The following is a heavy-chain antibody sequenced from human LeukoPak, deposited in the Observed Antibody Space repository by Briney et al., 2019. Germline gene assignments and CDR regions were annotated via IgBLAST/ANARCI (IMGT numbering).Heavy chain of an antibody. V-gene: IGHV3-33*01. CDR3: ARKKRVDTDSIMVYYYYAMDV. CDR2: IWYDGSNK. CDR1: GFTFGSYG. J-gene: IGHJ6*02. D-gene: IGHD5-18*01. Sequence: GGSLRLSCAASGFTFGSYGMHWVRQAPGKGLEWVAVIWYDGSNKYYADSVKGRFTISRDNSKKTLYLQMNNLRAEDTAVYYCARKKRVDTDSIMVYYYYAMDVWGQGTTVTVSS.